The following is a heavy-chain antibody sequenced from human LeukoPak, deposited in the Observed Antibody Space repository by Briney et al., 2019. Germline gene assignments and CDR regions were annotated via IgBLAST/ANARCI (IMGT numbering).Heavy chain of an antibody. J-gene: IGHJ5*02. CDR1: GGSISSGGYY. CDR2: IYYSGST. Sequence: SETLSLTCTVSGGSISSGGYYWSWIRQHPGKGLEWIGYIYYSGSTYYNPSHKSRVTISVDTSKNQFSLKLSCVTAADTAVYYCARGYSSSQSWFDPWGQGNLVTVSS. V-gene: IGHV4-31*03. CDR3: ARGYSSSQSWFDP. D-gene: IGHD6-13*01.